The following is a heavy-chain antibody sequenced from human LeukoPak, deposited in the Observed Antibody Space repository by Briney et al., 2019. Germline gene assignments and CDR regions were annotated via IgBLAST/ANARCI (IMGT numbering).Heavy chain of an antibody. V-gene: IGHV4-59*01. CDR1: GDSINYYY. CDR3: ARTVGHLAY. Sequence: PSETLSLTCTVSGDSINYYYWSWIRQSPGKGLEWIGYVYYNGSAKYNPSLKSRVTISVDMSKNQFSLKVSSVTAADTAIYYFARTVGHLAYWGHGPLVTVSS. CDR2: VYYNGSA. D-gene: IGHD4-11*01. J-gene: IGHJ4*01.